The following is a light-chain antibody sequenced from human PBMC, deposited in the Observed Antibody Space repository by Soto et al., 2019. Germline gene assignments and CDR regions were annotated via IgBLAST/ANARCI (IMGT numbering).Light chain of an antibody. J-gene: IGLJ3*02. V-gene: IGLV2-23*01. Sequence: QSALTQPASVSGSLGQSITISCTGTSSDVGSYNIVSWYQQHPGKVPELIIYEGSSRPSGVSNRFSGSKSGNTAALTISGLQAEDEADYYCCSYAGSSNWVFGGGTKVTVL. CDR1: SSDVGSYNI. CDR2: EGS. CDR3: CSYAGSSNWV.